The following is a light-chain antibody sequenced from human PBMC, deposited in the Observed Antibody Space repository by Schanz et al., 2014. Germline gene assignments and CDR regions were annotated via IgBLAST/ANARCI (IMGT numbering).Light chain of an antibody. Sequence: QSALTQPASVSGSPGQSITISCTGTSSDVGGYKYVSWYQQHPGKAPKLMIYDVSNRPSGVSNRFSGSKSGNTASLTISGLQAEDEADYYCNSYAGNTNVFGTGTKLTVL. V-gene: IGLV2-14*01. CDR1: SSDVGGYKY. J-gene: IGLJ1*01. CDR3: NSYAGNTNV. CDR2: DVS.